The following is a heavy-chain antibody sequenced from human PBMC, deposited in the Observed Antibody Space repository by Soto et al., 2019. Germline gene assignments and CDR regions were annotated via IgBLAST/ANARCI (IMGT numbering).Heavy chain of an antibody. D-gene: IGHD1-26*01. V-gene: IGHV3-64D*08. CDR3: VKDHGGSYSPGAFDI. CDR1: GFTFSSYA. Sequence: GGSLRLSCSASGFTFSSYAMHWVRQAPGKGLEYVSAISSNGGSTYYADSVKGRFTISRDNSKNTLYLQMSSLRAEDTAVYYCVKDHGGSYSPGAFDIWGQGTMVTVSS. J-gene: IGHJ3*02. CDR2: ISSNGGST.